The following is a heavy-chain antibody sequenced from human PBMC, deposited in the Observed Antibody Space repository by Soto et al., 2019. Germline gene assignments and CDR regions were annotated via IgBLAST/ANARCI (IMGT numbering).Heavy chain of an antibody. V-gene: IGHV3-7*04. CDR2: IKEDGSEM. Sequence: EVQLVESGGGLVQPGGSLRVSCAASGFAFSASWMNWVRQAPGKGLEWVANIKEDGSEMHYVDSVKGGFTISRNNAKNSLYMHENNRIGEDTAANYCARARLEMWGQGTLVTVSS. CDR3: ARARLEM. D-gene: IGHD1-1*01. CDR1: GFAFSASW. J-gene: IGHJ4*02.